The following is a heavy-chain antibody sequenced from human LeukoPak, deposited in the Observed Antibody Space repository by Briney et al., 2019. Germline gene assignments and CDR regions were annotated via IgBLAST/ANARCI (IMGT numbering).Heavy chain of an antibody. D-gene: IGHD5-18*01. CDR1: GGSFSGYY. V-gene: IGHV4-34*01. J-gene: IGHJ4*02. Sequence: SETLSLTCAVYGGSFSGYYWSWIRQPPGKGLEWIGEINHSGSTNYNPSLKSRVTISVDMSKNQFSLKLSSVTAADTAVYYCARDEQGYSYGPFDYWGQGTLVTVSS. CDR2: INHSGST. CDR3: ARDEQGYSYGPFDY.